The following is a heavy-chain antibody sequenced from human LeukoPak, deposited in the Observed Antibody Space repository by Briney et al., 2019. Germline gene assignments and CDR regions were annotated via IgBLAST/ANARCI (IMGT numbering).Heavy chain of an antibody. D-gene: IGHD2-2*01. CDR1: GFTFSSYW. CDR2: INSDGSST. V-gene: IGHV3-74*01. CDR3: ARAPSDCQNIVVVPAAGCYYYGMDV. J-gene: IGHJ6*02. Sequence: GGSLRLSCAASGFTFSSYWMHWVRQAPGKGLVWVSRINSDGSSTSYADSVKGRFTISRDNAKNTLYLQMNSLRAEDTAVYYCARAPSDCQNIVVVPAAGCYYYGMDVWGQGTTVTVSS.